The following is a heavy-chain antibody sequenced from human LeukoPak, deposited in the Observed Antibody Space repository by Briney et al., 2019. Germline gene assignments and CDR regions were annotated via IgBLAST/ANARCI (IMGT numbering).Heavy chain of an antibody. CDR1: GYTFTRYT. V-gene: IGHV1-18*01. Sequence: GASVKVSCKVSGYTFTRYTTGWVRQAPAQRVEWMGWISPHKGNTNNEQKFQGRVTMTTDTSTSTAYMELRSLRSDDTAVYYCARGYYDILTGYYRGSWFDPWGQGTLVTVSS. J-gene: IGHJ5*02. D-gene: IGHD3-9*01. CDR3: ARGYYDILTGYYRGSWFDP. CDR2: ISPHKGNT.